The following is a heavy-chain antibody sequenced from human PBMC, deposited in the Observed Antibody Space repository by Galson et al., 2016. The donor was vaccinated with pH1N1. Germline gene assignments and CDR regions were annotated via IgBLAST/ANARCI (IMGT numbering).Heavy chain of an antibody. CDR2: ISGNGYST. D-gene: IGHD6-25*01. CDR3: AKDLAIAAVAPVYYYDS. CDR1: GFIFSDYA. J-gene: IGHJ4*02. Sequence: SLRLSCAASGFIFSDYAMNWFRQAPGKRLEWVSTISGNGYSTYTADSVKGRFTISRDNSKNTLSLHMSSLRAEDTAVYYCAKDLAIAAVAPVYYYDSWGRGTLVTVSS. V-gene: IGHV3-23*01.